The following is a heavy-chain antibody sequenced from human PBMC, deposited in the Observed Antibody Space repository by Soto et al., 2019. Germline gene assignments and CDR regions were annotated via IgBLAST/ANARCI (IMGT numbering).Heavy chain of an antibody. CDR1: GGSISSGGYS. CDR2: IYHSGST. Sequence: SETLSLTXAVSGGSISSGGYSWSWIRQPPGKGLEWIGYIYHSGSTYYNPSLKSRVTISVDRSKNQFSLKLSSVTAADTAVYYCARGGTIDCSSTSCPLLFDPWGQGTLVTVSS. V-gene: IGHV4-30-2*01. J-gene: IGHJ5*02. CDR3: ARGGTIDCSSTSCPLLFDP. D-gene: IGHD2-2*01.